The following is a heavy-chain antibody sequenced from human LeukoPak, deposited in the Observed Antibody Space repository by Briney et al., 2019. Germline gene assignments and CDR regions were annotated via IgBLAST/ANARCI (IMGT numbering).Heavy chain of an antibody. D-gene: IGHD3-3*01. Sequence: PSEALSLTCTVSGGSISSYYWTWIRQPPGKGLEWIGYIYYSGSTTYNPSLKSRVTISLDTSKNHFSLKLTSVTAADTAVYYCARGMTVFGVVIKSGMDVWGQGTTVTVSS. CDR3: ARGMTVFGVVIKSGMDV. CDR2: IYYSGST. CDR1: GGSISSYY. J-gene: IGHJ6*02. V-gene: IGHV4-59*01.